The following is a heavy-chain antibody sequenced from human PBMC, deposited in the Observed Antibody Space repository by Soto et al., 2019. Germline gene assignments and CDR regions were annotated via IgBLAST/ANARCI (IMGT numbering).Heavy chain of an antibody. CDR3: VKGGYKTGWPPVDP. V-gene: IGHV3-30*18. Sequence: QVKLVESGGAVVQSGRSLRLSCTASRFRFSAYGMHWVRQAPGKGLEWVALISDDGKTQFFTDSVEGRFTISRDNSRNTIYLPMNSLRPEDTDVVFCVKGGYKTGWPPVDPWGHGTGVTVSS. D-gene: IGHD6-19*01. CDR2: ISDDGKTQ. CDR1: RFRFSAYG. J-gene: IGHJ5*02.